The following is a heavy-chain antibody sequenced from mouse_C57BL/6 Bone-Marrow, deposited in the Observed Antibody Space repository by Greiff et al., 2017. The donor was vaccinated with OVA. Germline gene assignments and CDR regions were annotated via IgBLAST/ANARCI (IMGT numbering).Heavy chain of an antibody. CDR3: ARRVLRSFAY. D-gene: IGHD1-1*01. V-gene: IGHV1-81*01. Sequence: LVESGAELARPGASVKLSCKASGYTFTSYGISWVKQRTGQGLEWIGEIYPRSGNTYYNEKFKGKATLTADKSSSTAYMELRSLTSEDSAVYFCARRVLRSFAYWGQGTLVTVSA. J-gene: IGHJ3*01. CDR2: IYPRSGNT. CDR1: GYTFTSYG.